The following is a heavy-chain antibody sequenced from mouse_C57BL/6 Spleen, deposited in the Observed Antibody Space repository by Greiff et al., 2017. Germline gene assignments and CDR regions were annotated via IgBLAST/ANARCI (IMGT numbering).Heavy chain of an antibody. D-gene: IGHD3-2*02. J-gene: IGHJ2*01. V-gene: IGHV1-69*01. CDR1: GYTFTSYW. CDR2: IDPSDSYT. CDR3: ARRLLGFDY. Sequence: QVQLQQPGAELVMPGASVKLSCKASGYTFTSYWMHWVKQRPGPGLEWIGEIDPSDSYTNYNQKFKGKSTLTVDKSSSTAYMQLSSLTSEDSAVYYCARRLLGFDYWGQGTTLTVSS.